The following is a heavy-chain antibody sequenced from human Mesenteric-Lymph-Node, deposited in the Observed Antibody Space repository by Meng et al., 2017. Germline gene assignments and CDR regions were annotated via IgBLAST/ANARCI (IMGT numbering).Heavy chain of an antibody. J-gene: IGHJ6*02. V-gene: IGHV3-23*01. CDR2: ISGTGGST. D-gene: IGHD3-10*01. CDR3: ARAVVRGENQNYYYYYGMDV. Sequence: GESLKISCAASGFTFSNYVMTWVRQAPGKGLEWVSSISGTGGSTYYTDSVKGRFTISRDNAKNSLYLQMNSLRAEDTAVYYCARAVVRGENQNYYYYYGMDVWGQGTTVTVSS. CDR1: GFTFSNYV.